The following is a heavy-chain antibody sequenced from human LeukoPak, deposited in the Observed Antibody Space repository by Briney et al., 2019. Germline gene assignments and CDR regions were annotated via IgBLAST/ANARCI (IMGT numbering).Heavy chain of an antibody. Sequence: SETLSLTCTVSGGSISSGSYYWSWIRQPAGKGLEWIGYIYYTGSPNYTPSLKSRVTISVDTSKNRFSLRLSSVTAADTAVYYCARGTELQIDYWGQGTLVTVSS. CDR3: ARGTELQIDY. CDR2: IYYTGSP. V-gene: IGHV4-61*10. CDR1: GGSISSGSYY. J-gene: IGHJ4*02. D-gene: IGHD1-7*01.